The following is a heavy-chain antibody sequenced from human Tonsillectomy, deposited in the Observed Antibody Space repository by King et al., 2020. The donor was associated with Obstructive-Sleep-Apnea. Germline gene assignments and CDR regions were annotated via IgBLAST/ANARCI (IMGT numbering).Heavy chain of an antibody. J-gene: IGHJ4*02. CDR2: IYHSGST. Sequence: QLQESGPGLVKPSETLSLTCTVSGYSISSGYYWGWIRQPPGKGLEWIGSIYHSGSTYYNPSLKSRVTISGDTSKNQFSLKLSSVTAADTAVYYCARDLSMVRGVSLTPYFDYWGQGTLVTVSS. CDR1: GYSISSGYY. V-gene: IGHV4-38-2*02. D-gene: IGHD3-10*01. CDR3: ARDLSMVRGVSLTPYFDY.